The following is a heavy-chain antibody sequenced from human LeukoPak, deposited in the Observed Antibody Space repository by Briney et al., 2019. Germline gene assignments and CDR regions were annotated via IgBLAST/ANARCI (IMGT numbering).Heavy chain of an antibody. CDR3: ARGFSLVRGGHLSDWFDP. J-gene: IGHJ5*02. Sequence: ASVKVSCKVSGYTLTELSIHWVRQAPGKGLEWMVGFDPEHGETIYAQKFQGRVTMTEDTSTDTAYMELSSLRSEDTAVYYCARGFSLVRGGHLSDWFDPWGQGTLVTVSS. D-gene: IGHD3-10*01. V-gene: IGHV1-24*01. CDR1: GYTLTELS. CDR2: FDPEHGET.